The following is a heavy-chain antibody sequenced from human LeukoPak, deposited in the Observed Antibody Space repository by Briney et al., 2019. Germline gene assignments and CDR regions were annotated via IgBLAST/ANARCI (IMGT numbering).Heavy chain of an antibody. CDR2: ISAYNGNT. J-gene: IGHJ3*02. V-gene: IGHV1-18*01. CDR1: GYTFTSYG. CDR3: AREFRRIDAFDI. D-gene: IGHD2-15*01. Sequence: GESLKISCKASGYTFTSYGISWVRQAPGQGLEWMGWISAYNGNTNYAQKLQGRVTMTTDTSTSTAYMELRSLRSDDTAVYYCAREFRRIDAFDIWGQGTMVTVSS.